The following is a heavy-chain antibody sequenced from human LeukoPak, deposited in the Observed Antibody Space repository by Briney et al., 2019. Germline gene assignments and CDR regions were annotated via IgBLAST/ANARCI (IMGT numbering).Heavy chain of an antibody. D-gene: IGHD6-13*01. CDR3: ARVYSSSWYGSDY. V-gene: IGHV3-7*01. CDR2: IKQDGSEK. CDR1: GFTFSSYW. Sequence: GGSLRLSCAASGFTFSSYWMSWVRQAPGKGLEWVANIKQDGSEKYYVDSVKGRFTISRDNAKNSLYLQMNSLRAEDTAVYYCARVYSSSWYGSDYWGQGTLVTVSS. J-gene: IGHJ4*02.